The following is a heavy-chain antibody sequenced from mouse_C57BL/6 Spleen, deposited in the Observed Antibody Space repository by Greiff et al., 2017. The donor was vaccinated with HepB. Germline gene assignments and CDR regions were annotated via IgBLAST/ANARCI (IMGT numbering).Heavy chain of an antibody. J-gene: IGHJ2*01. CDR2: ISDGGSYT. V-gene: IGHV5-4*01. CDR1: GFTFSSYA. D-gene: IGHD2-4*01. Sequence: EVQGVESGGGLVKPGGSLKLSCAASGFTFSSYAMSWVRQTPEKRLEWVATISDGGSYTYYPDNVKGRFTISRDNAKNNLYLQMSHLKSEDTAMYYCARDSPYDYDGYYFDYWGQGTTLTVSS. CDR3: ARDSPYDYDGYYFDY.